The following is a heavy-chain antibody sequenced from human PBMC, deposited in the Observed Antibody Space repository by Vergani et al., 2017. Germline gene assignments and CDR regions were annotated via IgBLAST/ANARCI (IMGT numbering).Heavy chain of an antibody. V-gene: IGHV3-33*01. Sequence: QVQLVESERGVVHPGRSLTLSCVASGFTFSSHGMHWVRQAPGKGLEWVAVIWYDGSNKYYGDSVKGRFTISRDNSKNTLYLQMNSLRVEDTAVYYCARWGNEKRLDSWGQGTLVTVSS. J-gene: IGHJ5*01. D-gene: IGHD1-1*01. CDR1: GFTFSSHG. CDR2: IWYDGSNK. CDR3: ARWGNEKRLDS.